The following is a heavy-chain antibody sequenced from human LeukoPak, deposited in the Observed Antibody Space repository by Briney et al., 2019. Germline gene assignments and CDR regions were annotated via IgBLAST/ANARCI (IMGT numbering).Heavy chain of an antibody. J-gene: IGHJ4*02. Sequence: ASVKVSCKASGYTFTSYGISWVRQAPGQGLEWMGWISAYNGNTNYAQKLQGRVTMSTDTSTSTAYMELRSLRSDDTAVCYCARGPKFSGYYRFPFDYWGQGTLVTVSS. V-gene: IGHV1-18*01. CDR3: ARGPKFSGYYRFPFDY. D-gene: IGHD3-22*01. CDR1: GYTFTSYG. CDR2: ISAYNGNT.